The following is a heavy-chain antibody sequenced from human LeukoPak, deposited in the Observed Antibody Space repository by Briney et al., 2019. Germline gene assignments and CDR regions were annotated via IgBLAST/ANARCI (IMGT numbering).Heavy chain of an antibody. D-gene: IGHD2-21*01. CDR3: ARERGSVESQFYFDY. CDR2: MFISGSA. J-gene: IGHJ4*02. V-gene: IGHV4-4*07. CDR1: GGSIDSYS. Sequence: SETLSLTCSVSGGSIDSYSWSWIRQPAGKGLEWIGRMFISGSANHNPSLKSRVTLSVDTFKNQFSLKLSSMTAADTAVYYCARERGSVESQFYFDYWGQGALVTVSS.